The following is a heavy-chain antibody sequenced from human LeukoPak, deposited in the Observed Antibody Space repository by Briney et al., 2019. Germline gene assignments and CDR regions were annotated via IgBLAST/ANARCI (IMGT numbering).Heavy chain of an antibody. CDR2: IYYSGST. CDR3: ASGNSGYDTNNWFDP. Sequence: PSQTVSLTCTVSGGSISSGGYYWSWIRQHPGKGLEWIGYIYYSGSTYYNPSLKSRVTISVDTSKNQFSLKLSSVTAADTAVYYCASGNSGYDTNNWFDPWGQGTLVTVSS. V-gene: IGHV4-31*03. D-gene: IGHD5-12*01. CDR1: GGSISSGGYY. J-gene: IGHJ5*02.